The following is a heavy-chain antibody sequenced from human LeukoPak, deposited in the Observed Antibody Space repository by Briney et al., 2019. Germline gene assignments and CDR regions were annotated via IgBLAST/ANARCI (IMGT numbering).Heavy chain of an antibody. V-gene: IGHV3-20*04. Sequence: PGGSLRLSCAASGFTFHDHGMSWVRQVPGKGLEWVSALNWNGDNTGYADSVKGRFTISRDNAKKSLYLQMNSLTAEDTAYYYCAREEGPYFDCWGQGILVTVSS. J-gene: IGHJ4*02. CDR3: AREEGPYFDC. CDR1: GFTFHDHG. CDR2: LNWNGDNT.